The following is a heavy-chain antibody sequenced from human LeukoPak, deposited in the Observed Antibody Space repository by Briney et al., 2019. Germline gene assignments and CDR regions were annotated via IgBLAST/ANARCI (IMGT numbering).Heavy chain of an antibody. Sequence: GGSLRLSCAASGFTFSSYSMNWVRQAPGKGLEWVSYISSSSSTIYYADSVKGRFTISRDNAKNSLYLQMNSLGAEDTAVYYCASQRYGMDVWGQGTTVTVSS. CDR1: GFTFSSYS. V-gene: IGHV3-48*01. CDR3: ASQRYGMDV. J-gene: IGHJ6*02. CDR2: ISSSSSTI. D-gene: IGHD1-1*01.